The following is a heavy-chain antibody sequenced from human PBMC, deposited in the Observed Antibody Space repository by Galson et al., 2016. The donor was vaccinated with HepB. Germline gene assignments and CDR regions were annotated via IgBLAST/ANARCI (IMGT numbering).Heavy chain of an antibody. CDR1: GFTFRDYA. J-gene: IGHJ4*02. CDR3: VKVPHFDFWRGYYSYFDF. D-gene: IGHD3-3*01. V-gene: IGHV3-23*01. CDR2: ISGTSGST. Sequence: SLRLSCAASGFTFRDYAMTWVRQAPGQGLEWISTISGTSGSTYSADSVKGRFTISRDNSENTLFLQMNSLTIEDTAVYYCVKVPHFDFWRGYYSYFDFWGQGTLVTVSS.